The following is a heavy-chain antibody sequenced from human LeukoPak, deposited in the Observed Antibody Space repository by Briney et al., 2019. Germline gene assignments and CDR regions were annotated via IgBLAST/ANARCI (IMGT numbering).Heavy chain of an antibody. D-gene: IGHD5-18*01. Sequence: GASVKVSCKASGGTFSSYAISWVRQAPGQGLEWMGGIIPIFGTANYAQKFQGRVTITADESTSTAYMELSSLRSEDTAVYYCARDGTAMAFGYYFDYWGQGTLVTVSS. CDR1: GGTFSSYA. J-gene: IGHJ4*02. CDR3: ARDGTAMAFGYYFDY. V-gene: IGHV1-69*13. CDR2: IIPIFGTA.